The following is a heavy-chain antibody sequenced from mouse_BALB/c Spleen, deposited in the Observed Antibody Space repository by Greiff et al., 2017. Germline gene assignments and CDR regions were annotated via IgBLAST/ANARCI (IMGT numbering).Heavy chain of an antibody. CDR2: INPSNGGT. V-gene: IGHV1S81*02. D-gene: IGHD2-4*01. J-gene: IGHJ4*01. CDR3: TRRIYYDYEGYYAMDY. Sequence: QVQLKQSGAELVKPGASVKLSCKASGYTFTSYYMYWVKQRPGQGLEWIGEINPSNGGTNFNEKFKSKATLTVDKSSSTAYMQLSSLTSEDSAVYYCTRRIYYDYEGYYAMDYWGQGTSVTVSS. CDR1: GYTFTSYY.